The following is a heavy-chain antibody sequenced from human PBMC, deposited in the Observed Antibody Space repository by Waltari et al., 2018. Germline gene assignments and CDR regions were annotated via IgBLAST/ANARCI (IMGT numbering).Heavy chain of an antibody. J-gene: IGHJ4*02. Sequence: QVHLVQSGAEVRKPGSSVKVSCEASGGTFGTYAISWVRQAPGQGLEWMGGICPSMGTPTNVQKFQGRVNVAADELTTTAYRELSSLRSDDTAVYYCAKRIVGGPFDVWGQGTQVTVSS. CDR3: AKRIVGGPFDV. CDR1: GGTFGTYA. D-gene: IGHD3-9*01. V-gene: IGHV1-69*12. CDR2: ICPSMGTP.